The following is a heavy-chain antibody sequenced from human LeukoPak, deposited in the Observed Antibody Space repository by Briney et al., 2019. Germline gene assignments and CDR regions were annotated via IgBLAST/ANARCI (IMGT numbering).Heavy chain of an antibody. J-gene: IGHJ4*02. CDR3: ARAVTDSSSERVYYFDY. CDR2: IYTCGST. CDR1: GRSISSYY. V-gene: IGHV4-4*07. Sequence: TSETLSLPCTVSGRSISSYYWSWLRHPAGKGLEWIGRIYTCGSTNYHPSLKSRDTMSVNTSKNQISLKLRSVTAAATAVYYCARAVTDSSSERVYYFDYWGQGTLVTVSS. D-gene: IGHD3-22*01.